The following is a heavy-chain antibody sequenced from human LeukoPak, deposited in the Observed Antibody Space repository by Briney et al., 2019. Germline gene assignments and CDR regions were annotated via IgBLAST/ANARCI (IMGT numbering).Heavy chain of an antibody. D-gene: IGHD1-1*01. CDR3: ARERASTFGTTDYDY. J-gene: IGHJ4*02. Sequence: PRGSLRLSCAASGFIPTSYEMTWVRQAPGKGLEWVSYISISGTTIFYADSVKGRFTISRDTAQNSLYLQMNSLRAEDTAVYYCARERASTFGTTDYDYWGPGTLVTVSS. V-gene: IGHV3-48*03. CDR2: ISISGTTI. CDR1: GFIPTSYE.